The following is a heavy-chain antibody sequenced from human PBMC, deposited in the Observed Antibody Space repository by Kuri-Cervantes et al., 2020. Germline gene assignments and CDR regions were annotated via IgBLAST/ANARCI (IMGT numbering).Heavy chain of an antibody. CDR1: TLTFSTYG. Sequence: GESLKISCEAYTLTFSTYGMSWVRQAPGKGLGWVSGIGVSGGTTNYADSVKGRFTISRDNSKNTLYLQMNSLRAEDTAVYYWARGTSSLDFWGQGTLVTVSS. CDR3: ARGTSSLDF. V-gene: IGHV3-23*01. CDR2: IGVSGGTT. D-gene: IGHD1-1*01. J-gene: IGHJ4*02.